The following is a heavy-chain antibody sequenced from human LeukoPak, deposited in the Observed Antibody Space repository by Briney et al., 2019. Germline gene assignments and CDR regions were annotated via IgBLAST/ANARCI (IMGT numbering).Heavy chain of an antibody. D-gene: IGHD6-25*01. J-gene: IGHJ4*02. CDR2: INWNGGST. CDR1: GFTFDDYG. CDR3: APDLRGSASSLDD. V-gene: IGHV3-20*04. Sequence: TGGSLRLSCAASGFTFDDYGMSWVRQAPGKGLEWVSGINWNGGSTGYADSVKGRFTISRDNSKNTLSLQMNSLRAEDTAVYYCAPDLRGSASSLDDWGQGTLVTVSS.